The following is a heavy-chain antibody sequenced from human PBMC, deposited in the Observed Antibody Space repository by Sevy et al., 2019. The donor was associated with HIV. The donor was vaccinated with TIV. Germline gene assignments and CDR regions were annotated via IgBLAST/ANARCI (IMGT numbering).Heavy chain of an antibody. CDR2: FDPEDGET. V-gene: IGHV1-24*01. CDR3: AITKDYYDSSGYPFDY. D-gene: IGHD3-22*01. CDR1: GYTLMQLS. J-gene: IGHJ4*02. Sequence: ASVKVSCKVSGYTLMQLSMHWVRQVPGKGLEWMGSFDPEDGETIYAQKFQGRVTMTEDTSTDTAYMELSSLKSEDTAIFYCAITKDYYDSSGYPFDYWGQGTLVTVSS.